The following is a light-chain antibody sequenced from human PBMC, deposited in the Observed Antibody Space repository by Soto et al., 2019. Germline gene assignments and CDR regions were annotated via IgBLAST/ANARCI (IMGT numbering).Light chain of an antibody. J-gene: IGKJ1*01. CDR1: QSVSSN. Sequence: EIVVTLSPATLAVSPGERATLSCRASQSVSSNLAWYQQQPGQAPRLLIYGASTRATGIPARFSGSGSGTEFTLTISSLQSEDFAVYYCQQYNNWPRTFGQGTKVDIK. V-gene: IGKV3-15*01. CDR3: QQYNNWPRT. CDR2: GAS.